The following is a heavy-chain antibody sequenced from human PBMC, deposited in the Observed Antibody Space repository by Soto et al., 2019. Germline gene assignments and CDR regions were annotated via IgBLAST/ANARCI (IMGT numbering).Heavy chain of an antibody. D-gene: IGHD2-2*01. J-gene: IGHJ6*02. V-gene: IGHV1-69*12. Sequence: QVQLVQSGAEVKKPGSSVKVSCKASGGTFSSYAISWVRQAPGQGLEWMGGIISIFGTANYAQKFQGRVMITADESTSTAYMELSSLRSEGTAVYYCARHVPAAGYYCGMDVWGQGTTVTVSS. CDR2: IISIFGTA. CDR3: ARHVPAAGYYCGMDV. CDR1: GGTFSSYA.